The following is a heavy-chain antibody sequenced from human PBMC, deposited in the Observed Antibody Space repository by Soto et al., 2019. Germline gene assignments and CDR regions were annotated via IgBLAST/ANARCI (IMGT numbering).Heavy chain of an antibody. J-gene: IGHJ3*02. D-gene: IGHD2-2*02. CDR3: ASCSSTSCYRWVSFDI. V-gene: IGHV4-31*03. CDR2: IYYSGST. Sequence: SETLSLTCTVSGGSIISGGYYWSWIRQHPGKGLEWIGYIYYSGSTYYNPSLKSRVTISVDTSKNQFSLKLSSVTAADTAVYHCASCSSTSCYRWVSFDIWGQGTMVTVSS. CDR1: GGSIISGGYY.